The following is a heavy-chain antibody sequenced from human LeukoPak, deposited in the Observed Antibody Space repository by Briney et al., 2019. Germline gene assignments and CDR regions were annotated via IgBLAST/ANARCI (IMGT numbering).Heavy chain of an antibody. CDR3: ARVTEQLARRAFDY. D-gene: IGHD6-6*01. CDR2: INPNSGGT. V-gene: IGHV1-2*02. CDR1: GYTFTGYY. Sequence: ASVKVSCKASGYTFTGYYMHWVRQAPGQGLEWMGWINPNSGGTNYAQKFQGRVTMTRDTSISTAYMELSRLRSDDTAVYYCARVTEQLARRAFDYWGQGTLVTVSS. J-gene: IGHJ4*02.